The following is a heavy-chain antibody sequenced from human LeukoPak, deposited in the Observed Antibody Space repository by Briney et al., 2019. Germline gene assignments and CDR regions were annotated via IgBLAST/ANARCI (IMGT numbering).Heavy chain of an antibody. J-gene: IGHJ4*02. V-gene: IGHV3-33*01. CDR1: GFTFSSYG. CDR2: IWYDGSNK. D-gene: IGHD3-22*01. CDR3: ARNPGWYYDSSGYYGDY. Sequence: GGSLRLSCAASGFTFSSYGMHWVRQAPGKGLEWVAVIWYDGSNKYYADSVKGRFTISRDNSKNTLYLQMDSLRAEDTAVYYCARNPGWYYDSSGYYGDYWGQGTLVTVSS.